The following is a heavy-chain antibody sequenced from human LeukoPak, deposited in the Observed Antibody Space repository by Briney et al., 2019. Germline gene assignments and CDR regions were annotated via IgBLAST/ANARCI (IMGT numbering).Heavy chain of an antibody. D-gene: IGHD3-16*01. J-gene: IGHJ3*02. V-gene: IGHV4-39*07. Sequence: PSETLSLTCTVSGGSISSSSYYWGWIRQPPGKGLEWIGSIYYSGSTYYNPSLKSRVTISVDTSKNQFSLKLSSVTAADTAVYYCASPGKGGAFDIWGQGTMVTVSS. CDR1: GGSISSSSYY. CDR2: IYYSGST. CDR3: ASPGKGGAFDI.